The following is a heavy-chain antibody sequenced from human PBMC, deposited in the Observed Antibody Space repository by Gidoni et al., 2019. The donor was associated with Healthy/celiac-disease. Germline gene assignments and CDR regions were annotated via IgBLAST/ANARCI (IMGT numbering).Heavy chain of an antibody. V-gene: IGHV2-26*01. CDR1: GFSLSNARMG. D-gene: IGHD6-6*01. CDR2: IFSNDEK. J-gene: IGHJ3*02. CDR3: ARIPVPWQLVGMGAFDI. Sequence: QVTLQESGPVLVKPTETLTLTCTVSGFSLSNARMGVSWIRQPPGKALEWLAHIFSNDEKSYSTSLKSRLTISKDTSKSQVVLTMTNMDPVETATYYCARIPVPWQLVGMGAFDIWGQGTMVTVSS.